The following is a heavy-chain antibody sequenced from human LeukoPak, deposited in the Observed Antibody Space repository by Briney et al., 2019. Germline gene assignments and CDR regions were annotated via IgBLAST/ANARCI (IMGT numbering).Heavy chain of an antibody. CDR1: GGSITGHY. CDR3: ARYGDGYRFAY. Sequence: SETLSLTCTVSGGSITGHYWSWIRQPPGKGLEWIGYIYYSGDTRYNPSLKSRVTISVDTSKNQFSLQVNSVTAADTAVYYCARYGDGYRFAYWGQGTLVTVSS. CDR2: IYYSGDT. J-gene: IGHJ4*02. D-gene: IGHD5-24*01. V-gene: IGHV4-59*08.